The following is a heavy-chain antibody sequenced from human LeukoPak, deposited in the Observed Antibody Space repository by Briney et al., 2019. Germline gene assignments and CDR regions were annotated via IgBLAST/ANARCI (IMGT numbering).Heavy chain of an antibody. Sequence: GGSLRLSCAASGFTVSHNYMSWVRQAPGKGLEWVSVIYSGGSTYYADSVKGRFTISRDNSKNTLYLQMSSLRAEDTAVYYCASSSGFVKIDYWGQGTLVTVSS. CDR2: IYSGGST. CDR3: ASSSGFVKIDY. J-gene: IGHJ4*02. CDR1: GFTVSHNY. D-gene: IGHD6-19*01. V-gene: IGHV3-66*02.